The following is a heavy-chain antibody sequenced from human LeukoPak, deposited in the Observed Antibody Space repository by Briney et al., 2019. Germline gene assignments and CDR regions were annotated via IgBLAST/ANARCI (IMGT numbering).Heavy chain of an antibody. Sequence: SETLSLTCAVSGYSISSGYYWGWIRQPPGKGLEWIGSIYHSGSTYYNPSLKSRVTISVDTSKNQFSLKLSSVTAADTAVYYCARQGWELLAAFDIWGQGTMVTVFS. D-gene: IGHD1-26*01. J-gene: IGHJ3*02. CDR1: GYSISSGYY. CDR3: ARQGWELLAAFDI. CDR2: IYHSGST. V-gene: IGHV4-38-2*01.